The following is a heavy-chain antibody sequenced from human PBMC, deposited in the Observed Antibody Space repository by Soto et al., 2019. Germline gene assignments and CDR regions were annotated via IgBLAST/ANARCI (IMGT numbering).Heavy chain of an antibody. D-gene: IGHD6-25*01. Sequence: PSETLSLTCTVSGGSISIGGYYWSWIRQPPGKGLEWIGYLYYSGSTYYNPSLKSRVTISADTSKNQFSLQLSSVTAADTAVYYCARAQSGNYFVYWGQGTMVTVSS. V-gene: IGHV4-30-4*01. CDR2: LYYSGST. J-gene: IGHJ4*02. CDR3: ARAQSGNYFVY. CDR1: GGSISIGGYY.